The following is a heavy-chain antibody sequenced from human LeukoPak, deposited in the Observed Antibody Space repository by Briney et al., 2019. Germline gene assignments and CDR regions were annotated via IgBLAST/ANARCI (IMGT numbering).Heavy chain of an antibody. V-gene: IGHV4-34*01. CDR3: ARGFSWYYDSSGYQFDC. CDR2: INHSGST. J-gene: IGHJ4*02. D-gene: IGHD3-22*01. Sequence: SETLSLTCAVYGGSFSGYYWSWIRQPPGKGLEWIGEINHSGSTNYNPSLKSRVTISVDTSKNQFSLKLSSVTAADTAVYYCARGFSWYYDSSGYQFDCWGQGTLVTVSS. CDR1: GGSFSGYY.